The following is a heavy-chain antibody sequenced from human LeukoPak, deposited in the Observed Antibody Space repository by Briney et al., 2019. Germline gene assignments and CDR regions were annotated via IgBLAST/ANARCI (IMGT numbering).Heavy chain of an antibody. Sequence: GGSLRLSCAASGFNFNNYNMNWVRQAPGKGLEWVANIKQDGSEKYYVDSVKGRFTISRDNAKNSLYLQMNSLRAEDTAVYYCARDRVNYYDSSGFDYWGQGTLVTVSS. D-gene: IGHD3-22*01. CDR2: IKQDGSEK. J-gene: IGHJ4*02. V-gene: IGHV3-7*01. CDR1: GFNFNNYN. CDR3: ARDRVNYYDSSGFDY.